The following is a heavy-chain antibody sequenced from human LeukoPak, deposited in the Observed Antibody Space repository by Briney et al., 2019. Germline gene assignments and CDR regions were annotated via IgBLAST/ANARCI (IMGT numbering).Heavy chain of an antibody. CDR3: VRGQEVVYTPTFDY. CDR2: IGTSGIST. D-gene: IGHD2-8*02. V-gene: IGHV3-64D*09. J-gene: IGHJ4*02. CDR1: GFTFSTYA. Sequence: GGSLILSCSASGFTFSTYAIHWVRQAPGKGLQYVSSIGTSGISTYYADSVTGRFTISRDNSKNSLYLQMSNLRPEDTAVYYCVRGQEVVYTPTFDYWGQGVLVTVSS.